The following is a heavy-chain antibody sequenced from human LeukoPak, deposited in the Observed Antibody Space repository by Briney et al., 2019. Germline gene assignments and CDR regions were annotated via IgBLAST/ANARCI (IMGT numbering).Heavy chain of an antibody. D-gene: IGHD2-15*01. CDR1: GYSFTSYW. V-gene: IGHV5-51*01. CDR2: IYPGDSDT. Sequence: GESLKISCKGSGYSFTSYWIGWVRQMPGKGLEWMGIIYPGDSDTRYSPSFQGQVTISADKSISTAYLQWSSLKASDTAMYYCARLGEGYCSGGSCYLTMYGMDVWGQGTTVTVSS. J-gene: IGHJ6*02. CDR3: ARLGEGYCSGGSCYLTMYGMDV.